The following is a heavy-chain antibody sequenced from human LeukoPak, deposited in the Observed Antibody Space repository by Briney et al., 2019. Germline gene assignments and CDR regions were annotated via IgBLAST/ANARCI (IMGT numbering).Heavy chain of an antibody. Sequence: ASETLSLTCDVSGVSINTCCYYWTWIRQPPGKGLEWIGYKYYSGSTRYNSSLRSRLTISLDSSKNQFSLRLTSVTAADTAVYYCARGRSYGFDFDSWGRGTLVIVSS. CDR3: ARGRSYGFDFDS. CDR1: GVSINTCCYY. V-gene: IGHV4-61*01. J-gene: IGHJ4*02. CDR2: KYYSGST. D-gene: IGHD5-18*01.